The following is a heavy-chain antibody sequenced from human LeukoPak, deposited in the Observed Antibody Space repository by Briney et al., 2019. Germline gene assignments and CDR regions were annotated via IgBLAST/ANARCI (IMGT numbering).Heavy chain of an antibody. D-gene: IGHD4-17*01. V-gene: IGHV4-31*03. CDR1: GGSISSGGYY. J-gene: IGHJ6*04. CDR2: IYYSGST. Sequence: SQTLSVTCTVSGGSISSGGYYWSWIRQHPGKGLEWIGYIYYSGSTYYNPSLKSRVTISVDTSKNQFSLKLSSVTAADTAVYYCARVSYGDYYGMDVWGKGTTVTVSS. CDR3: ARVSYGDYYGMDV.